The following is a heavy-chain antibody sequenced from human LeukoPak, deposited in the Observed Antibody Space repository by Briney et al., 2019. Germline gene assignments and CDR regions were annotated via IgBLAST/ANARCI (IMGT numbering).Heavy chain of an antibody. D-gene: IGHD6-19*01. CDR3: AGLEGRYSTDWFYFFDY. J-gene: IGHJ4*02. CDR2: MYLDGRT. CDR1: GGSISSLNL. Sequence: SGTLSHTCAVSGGSISSLNLWSWLRQPPGQGLEWVGEMYLDGRTNFHPSVRGRVTIFIDKPKNQLSLQLTSVTAADTAVYYCAGLEGRYSTDWFYFFDYWGQGALVTVSS. V-gene: IGHV4-4*02.